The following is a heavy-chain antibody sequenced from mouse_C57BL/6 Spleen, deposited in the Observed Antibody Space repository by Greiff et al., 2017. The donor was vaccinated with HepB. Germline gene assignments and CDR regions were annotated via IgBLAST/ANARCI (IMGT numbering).Heavy chain of an antibody. CDR3: ARRASDDGYYGWLAY. Sequence: VQLQQSGPELVKPGASVKISCKASGYAFSSSWMNWVKQRPGKGLEWIGRIYPGDGDTNYNGKFKGKATLTADKSPSTAYMQLSSLTSEDSAVYFGARRASDDGYYGWLAYWGQGTLVTVSA. CDR2: IYPGDGDT. V-gene: IGHV1-82*01. CDR1: GYAFSSSW. D-gene: IGHD2-3*01. J-gene: IGHJ3*01.